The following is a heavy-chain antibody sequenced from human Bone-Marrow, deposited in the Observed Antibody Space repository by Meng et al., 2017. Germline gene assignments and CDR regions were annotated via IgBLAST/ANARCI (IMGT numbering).Heavy chain of an antibody. V-gene: IGHV3-43D*03. D-gene: IGHD2-21*02. CDR2: ISWDGGST. Sequence: GESLKISCAASGFTFDDYAMHWVRQAPGKGLEWVSLISWDGGSTYYADSVKGRFTISRDNSKNSLYLQMNSLRAEDTALYYCAKAPICGGDCLSSGMDVWGQGTTVTGSS. CDR3: AKAPICGGDCLSSGMDV. CDR1: GFTFDDYA. J-gene: IGHJ6*02.